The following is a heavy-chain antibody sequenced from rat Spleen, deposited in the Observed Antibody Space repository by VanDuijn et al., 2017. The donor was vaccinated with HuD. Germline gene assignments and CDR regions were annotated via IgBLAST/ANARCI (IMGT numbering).Heavy chain of an antibody. CDR3: TRCNDIGTNLDY. CDR2: INTGSGGT. D-gene: IGHD1-5*01. CDR1: GYTFTSYF. V-gene: IGHV1-43*01. J-gene: IGHJ2*01. Sequence: QVQLQQSGAELAKPGSSVKISCKASGYTFTSYFITWIKQTTGQGLEYIGYINTGSGGTTYNEKFKGKATLTVDRPSSTAFMQLSSLTPDDSAVYYCTRCNDIGTNLDYWGQGVMVTVSS.